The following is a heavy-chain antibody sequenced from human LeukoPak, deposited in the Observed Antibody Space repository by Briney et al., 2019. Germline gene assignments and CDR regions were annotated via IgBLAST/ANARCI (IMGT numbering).Heavy chain of an antibody. J-gene: IGHJ4*02. CDR3: ARVRGGGYCSSTSCYNFDY. CDR1: GGSFSSGSYY. V-gene: IGHV4-61*01. Sequence: PSETLSLTCTVSGGSFSSGSYYWSWIRQPPGKGLEWIGYIYYSGSTNYNPSLKSRVTISVDTSKNQFSLKLSSVTAADTAVYYCARVRGGGYCSSTSCYNFDYWGQGTLVTVSS. D-gene: IGHD2-2*02. CDR2: IYYSGST.